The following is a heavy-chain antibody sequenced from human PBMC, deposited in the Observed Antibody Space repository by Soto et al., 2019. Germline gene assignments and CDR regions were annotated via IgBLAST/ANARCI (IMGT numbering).Heavy chain of an antibody. CDR3: ARDPVSDWDYEDPNYYYGMDV. D-gene: IGHD4-17*01. CDR1: GFTFSSYA. Sequence: PGGSLRLSCAASGFTFSSYAMSWVRQAPGKGLEWVSYISSSSSTIYYADSVKGRFTISRDNAKNSLYLQMNSLRDEDTAVYYCARDPVSDWDYEDPNYYYGMDVWGQGTTVTVSS. J-gene: IGHJ6*02. CDR2: ISSSSSTI. V-gene: IGHV3-48*02.